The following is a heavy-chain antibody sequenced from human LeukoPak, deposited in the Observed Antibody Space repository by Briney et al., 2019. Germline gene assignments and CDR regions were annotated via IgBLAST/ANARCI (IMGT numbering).Heavy chain of an antibody. V-gene: IGHV3-48*04. CDR1: GFTFSSYS. CDR3: AKDISVGEMAIDY. J-gene: IGHJ4*02. D-gene: IGHD5-24*01. CDR2: ISSSSSTI. Sequence: GGSLRLSCAASGFTFSSYSMNWVRQAPGKGLEWVSYISSSSSTIYYADSVKGRFTISRDNAKNSLYLQMNSLRAEDTALYYCAKDISVGEMAIDYWGQGTLVTVSS.